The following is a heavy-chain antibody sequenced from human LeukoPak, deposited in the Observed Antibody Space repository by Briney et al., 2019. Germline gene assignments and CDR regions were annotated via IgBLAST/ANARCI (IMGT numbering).Heavy chain of an antibody. Sequence: ASVKVSCKASGYTFTSYDINWVRQATGQGLVWMGWMNPNSGNTGYAQKFQGRVTMTRNTSISTAYMELSSLRSEDTAVYYCARGCRPYYYGSGSYSDWGQETLVTVSS. CDR3: ARGCRPYYYGSGSYSD. D-gene: IGHD3-10*01. CDR2: MNPNSGNT. CDR1: GYTFTSYD. V-gene: IGHV1-8*01. J-gene: IGHJ4*02.